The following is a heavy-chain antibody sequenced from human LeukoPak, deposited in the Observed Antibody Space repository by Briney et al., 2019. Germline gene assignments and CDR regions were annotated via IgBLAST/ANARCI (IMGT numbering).Heavy chain of an antibody. CDR2: INWSGGSI. CDR3: ATRSGSYYDAFDI. J-gene: IGHJ3*02. D-gene: IGHD1-26*01. Sequence: TGGSLRLSCAASGFTFDDYGMSWVRQVPGEGLEWVSGINWSGGSIAYVDSVKGRFTISRDNAKNSLYLQMNSLRAEDTALYYCATRSGSYYDAFDIWGQGTMVTVSS. CDR1: GFTFDDYG. V-gene: IGHV3-20*04.